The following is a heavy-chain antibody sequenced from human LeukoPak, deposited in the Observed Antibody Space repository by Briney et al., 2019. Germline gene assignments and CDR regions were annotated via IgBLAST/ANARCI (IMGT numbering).Heavy chain of an antibody. V-gene: IGHV4-39*07. Sequence: SETLSLTCTVSGGPINSSDYYWGWIRQPPGKGLEWIGSIYYSGSTYYNPSLKSRVTISVDTSKNQFSLKLSSVTAADTAVYYCARVGGFGYGTVGLTDYWGQGTLVTVSS. CDR3: ARVGGFGYGTVGLTDY. CDR2: IYYSGST. J-gene: IGHJ4*02. CDR1: GGPINSSDYY. D-gene: IGHD5-18*01.